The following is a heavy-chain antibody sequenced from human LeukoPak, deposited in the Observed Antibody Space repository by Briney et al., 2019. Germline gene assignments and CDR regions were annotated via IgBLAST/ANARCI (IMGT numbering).Heavy chain of an antibody. CDR1: GFTFSSYG. V-gene: IGHV3-30*18. J-gene: IGHJ4*02. CDR3: AKDSHSVGSADY. Sequence: GGSLRLSCAASGFTFSSYGMHWVRQAPGKGLEWVAVISYDGSNKYYADSVKGRFTISRDNSKNTLYLQMNSLRAEDTAVYYCAKDSHSVGSADYWGQGTLVTVPS. D-gene: IGHD2-15*01. CDR2: ISYDGSNK.